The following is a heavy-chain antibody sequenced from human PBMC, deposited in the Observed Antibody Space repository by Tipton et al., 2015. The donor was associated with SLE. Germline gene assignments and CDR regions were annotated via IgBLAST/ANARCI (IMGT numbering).Heavy chain of an antibody. CDR1: GYTFTDYY. V-gene: IGHV1-18*04. D-gene: IGHD3-22*01. J-gene: IGHJ4*02. CDR3: AREVALSSGYYYGLFDY. CDR2: ISAYNGNT. Sequence: QSGAEVKKPGASVKVSCEASGYTFTDYYVHWVRQAPGQGLEWMGWISAYNGNTNYAQKLQGRVTMTTDTSTSTAYMELRSLRSDDTAVYYCAREVALSSGYYYGLFDYWGQGTLVTVSS.